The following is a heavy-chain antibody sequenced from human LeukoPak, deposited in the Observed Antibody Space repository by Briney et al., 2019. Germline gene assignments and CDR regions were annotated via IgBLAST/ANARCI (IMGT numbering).Heavy chain of an antibody. D-gene: IGHD3-10*01. J-gene: IGHJ4*02. CDR3: ARDARVQKWFGELLKTTTYYFDY. CDR2: IYTSGST. V-gene: IGHV4-61*02. Sequence: SETLSLTCTVSGGSISSGSYYWSWIRQPAGKGLEWIGRIYTSGSTNYNPSLKSRVTISVDTSKNQFSLKLSSVTAADTAVYYCARDARVQKWFGELLKTTTYYFDYWGQGTLVTVSS. CDR1: GGSISSGSYY.